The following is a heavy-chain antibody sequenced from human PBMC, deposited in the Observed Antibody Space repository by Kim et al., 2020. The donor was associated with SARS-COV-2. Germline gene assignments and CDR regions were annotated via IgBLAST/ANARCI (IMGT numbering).Heavy chain of an antibody. Sequence: SETLSLTCTVSGASISGSSYYYWGWIRQPPGKDLEWIGSIYYTGSTYYNPSLKSRVTISVDTSKNQFSLKLSSVTAADTAVYYCARLVYYDTGDYYHAGHFDLWGRGALVTVSS. CDR2: IYYTGST. V-gene: IGHV4-39*07. CDR3: ARLVYYDTGDYYHAGHFDL. J-gene: IGHJ2*01. CDR1: GASISGSSYYY. D-gene: IGHD3-22*01.